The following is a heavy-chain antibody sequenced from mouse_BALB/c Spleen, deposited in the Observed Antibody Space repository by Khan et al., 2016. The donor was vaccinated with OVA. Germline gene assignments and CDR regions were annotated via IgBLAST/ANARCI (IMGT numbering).Heavy chain of an antibody. CDR2: INPSTGYT. J-gene: IGHJ2*01. CDR3: ARFYYGSSPDY. Sequence: QVQLKQSGAELAKPGASVKMSCKASGYTFTSYWMHWVKQRPGQGLEWIGYINPSTGYTEYNQKFKDKATLTADKSSSTAYMQLSSLTSEDSAVYSCARFYYGSSPDYWGQGTTLTVSS. CDR1: GYTFTSYW. D-gene: IGHD1-1*01. V-gene: IGHV1-7*01.